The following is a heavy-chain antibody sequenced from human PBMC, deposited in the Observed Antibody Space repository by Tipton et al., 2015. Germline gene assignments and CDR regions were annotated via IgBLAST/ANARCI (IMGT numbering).Heavy chain of an antibody. Sequence: TLSLTCTVSGGSISNYYWNWIRQPPGKGLEWIGYISYSGSPNYNPSLRSRVTISVDAPKNQFPLQLSSITAADTAVYYCARGHYVSGWYSHYFDLWGRGSLVTVSS. CDR1: GGSISNYY. V-gene: IGHV4-59*12. CDR3: ARGHYVSGWYSHYFDL. CDR2: ISYSGSP. J-gene: IGHJ2*01. D-gene: IGHD6-19*01.